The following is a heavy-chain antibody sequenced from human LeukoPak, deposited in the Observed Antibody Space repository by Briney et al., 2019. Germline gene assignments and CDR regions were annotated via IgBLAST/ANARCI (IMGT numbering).Heavy chain of an antibody. CDR1: GGSISSYY. CDR3: ARAGSSWYTYNWFDP. V-gene: IGHV4-59*01. CDR2: IYYSGST. D-gene: IGHD6-13*01. Sequence: SETLSLTCTVSGGSISSYYWSWIRQPPGKGLEWIGYIYYSGSTNYNPSRKSRVTISVDTSKNQFSLKLSSVTAADTAVYYCARAGSSWYTYNWFDPWGQGTLVTVSS. J-gene: IGHJ5*02.